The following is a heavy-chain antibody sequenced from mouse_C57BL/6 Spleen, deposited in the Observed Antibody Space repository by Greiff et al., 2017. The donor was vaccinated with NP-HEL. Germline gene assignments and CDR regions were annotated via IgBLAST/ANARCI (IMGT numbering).Heavy chain of an antibody. J-gene: IGHJ3*01. CDR2: ISGGGGNT. CDR1: GFTFSSYT. Sequence: EVQRVESGGGLVKPGGSLKLSCAASGFTFSSYTMSWVRQTPEKRLEWVATISGGGGNTYYPDSVKGRFTISRDNAKNTLYLQMSSLRSEDTALYYCASPLYYGNLAWFAYWGQGTLVTVSA. D-gene: IGHD2-1*01. V-gene: IGHV5-9*01. CDR3: ASPLYYGNLAWFAY.